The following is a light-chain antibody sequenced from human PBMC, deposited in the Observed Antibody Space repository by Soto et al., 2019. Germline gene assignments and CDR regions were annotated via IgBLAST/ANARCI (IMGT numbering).Light chain of an antibody. Sequence: IQMTQSPSSRSACGLGIVTTSCLASQSISSWLAWYQQKPGKAPKLLIYKASTLKSGVPSRFSGSGSGTEFTLTISSLQPHDFATYYCQHYNSYSEAFGQGTKVDI. J-gene: IGKJ1*01. V-gene: IGKV1-5*03. CDR1: QSISSW. CDR3: QHYNSYSEA. CDR2: KAS.